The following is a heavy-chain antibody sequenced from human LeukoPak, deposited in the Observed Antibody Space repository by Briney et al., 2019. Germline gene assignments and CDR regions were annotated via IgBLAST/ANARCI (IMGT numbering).Heavy chain of an antibody. CDR3: ARLESGYYGSGSPDY. Sequence: SGTLSLTCAVSGYSISSGYYWGWIRQPPGKGLEWIGSIYHSGSTYYNPSLKSRVTILVDTSKNQFSLKLSSVTAADTAVYYCARLESGYYGSGSPDYWGQGTLVTVSS. CDR2: IYHSGST. CDR1: GYSISSGYY. D-gene: IGHD3-10*01. V-gene: IGHV4-38-2*01. J-gene: IGHJ4*02.